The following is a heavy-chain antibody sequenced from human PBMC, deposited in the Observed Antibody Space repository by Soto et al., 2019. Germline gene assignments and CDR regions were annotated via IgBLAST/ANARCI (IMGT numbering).Heavy chain of an antibody. CDR3: ARAKESSGYQTRGWCDP. D-gene: IGHD3-22*01. CDR2: INPSGGST. J-gene: IGHJ5*02. CDR1: GYTFTSYY. V-gene: IGHV1-46*01. Sequence: QVQLVQSGAEVKKPGASVKVSCKASGYTFTSYYMHWVRQAPGQGLEWMGIINPSGGSTSYAQKFQGRVTMTRDTSTRTVYMELSSLRSDDTAVYYCARAKESSGYQTRGWCDPRGQGTMVTVSS.